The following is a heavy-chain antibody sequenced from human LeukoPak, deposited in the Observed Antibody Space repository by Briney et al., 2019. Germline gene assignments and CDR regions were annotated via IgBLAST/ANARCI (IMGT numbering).Heavy chain of an antibody. J-gene: IGHJ3*02. CDR2: IKQDGSEK. CDR1: GFTFSSYL. CDR3: ARGRDAVDI. Sequence: PGGSLRLSCAASGFTFSSYLMSWVRQAPGKGLEWVANIKQDGSEKYYEDSVKGRFTISRDNAKNSLYLQMNSLRAEDTAVYYCARGRDAVDIWGQGTMVTVSS. V-gene: IGHV3-7*04.